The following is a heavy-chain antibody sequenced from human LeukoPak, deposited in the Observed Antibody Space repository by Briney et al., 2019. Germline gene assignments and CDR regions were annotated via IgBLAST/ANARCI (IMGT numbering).Heavy chain of an antibody. CDR1: GGTFSSYA. V-gene: IGHV1-69*04. D-gene: IGHD6-19*01. CDR3: ARRSSGWDAFDI. Sequence: GSSVKVSCKASGGTFSSYAISWVRQAPGQGLEWMGRIIPIPGIANYAQKFQGRVTITADKSTSTAYMELSSLRSEDTAVYYCARRSSGWDAFDIWGQGTMVTVSS. J-gene: IGHJ3*02. CDR2: IIPIPGIA.